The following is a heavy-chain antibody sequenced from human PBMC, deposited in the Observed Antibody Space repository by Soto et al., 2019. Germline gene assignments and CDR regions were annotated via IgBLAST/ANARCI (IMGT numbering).Heavy chain of an antibody. D-gene: IGHD5-18*01. CDR2: ISYDGSNK. CDR3: ARAITRGYSYGLMARMDD. J-gene: IGHJ6*02. Sequence: PGGSLRLSCAASGFTFSSYAMHWVRQAPGKXLEWVAVISYDGSNKYYADSVKGRLTISRDNSKNTLYLQMNSRRAEDTAVYYCARAITRGYSYGLMARMDDWGQETTVTVSS. V-gene: IGHV3-30-3*01. CDR1: GFTFSSYA.